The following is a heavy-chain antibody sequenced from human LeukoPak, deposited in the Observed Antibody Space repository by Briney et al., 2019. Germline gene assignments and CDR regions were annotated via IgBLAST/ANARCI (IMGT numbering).Heavy chain of an antibody. J-gene: IGHJ3*02. CDR1: SGNINSYY. V-gene: IGHV4-59*01. Sequence: SETLSITCTDSSGNINSYYWRWIRNPPGKGREGIRYTLYSRSTNYNPSLKSRVTISVDTSKNQFSLKLSSVTAADTAVYYCARRTLYDSSGYYTLIKDAFDIWGQGTMVTVSS. CDR3: ARRTLYDSSGYYTLIKDAFDI. D-gene: IGHD3-22*01. CDR2: TLYSRST.